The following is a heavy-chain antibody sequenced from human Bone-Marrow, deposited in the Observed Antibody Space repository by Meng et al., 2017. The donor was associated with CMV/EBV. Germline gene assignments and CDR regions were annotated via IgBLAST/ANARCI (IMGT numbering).Heavy chain of an antibody. V-gene: IGHV1-2*02. CDR3: ARGSSPVGVVIIPSDFDY. Sequence: ASVKVSCKASGYTFTGYYMHWVRQAPGQGLEWMEWINPNSGGTNYAQKFQGRVTMTRDTSTSTVYMELSSLRSEDTAVYYCARGSSPVGVVIIPSDFDYWGQGTLVTVSS. CDR1: GYTFTGYY. J-gene: IGHJ4*02. D-gene: IGHD3-3*01. CDR2: INPNSGGT.